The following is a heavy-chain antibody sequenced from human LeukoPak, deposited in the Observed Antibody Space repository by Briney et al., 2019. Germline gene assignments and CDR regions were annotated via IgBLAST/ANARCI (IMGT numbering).Heavy chain of an antibody. J-gene: IGHJ1*01. Sequence: GGSLRLSCAASGFTFSTYGMHWVRQAPGKGLEWVAVIWYDGSIKDYADSVKGRFTISRDNSKNTLYLQMNSLRAEDTAVYYCARGQQLVKTDWGQGTLVTVPS. D-gene: IGHD6-13*01. CDR3: ARGQQLVKTD. CDR1: GFTFSTYG. V-gene: IGHV3-33*01. CDR2: IWYDGSIK.